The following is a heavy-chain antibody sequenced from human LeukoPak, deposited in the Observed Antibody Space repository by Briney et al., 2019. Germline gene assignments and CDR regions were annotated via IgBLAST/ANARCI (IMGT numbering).Heavy chain of an antibody. CDR3: ARSGYSSGWYPDAFDI. Sequence: ASVKVSCKASGYTFTGYYMHWVRQAPGQGLEWMGWINPNSGGTNYAQKFQGWVTMTRDTSISTAYMELSRLRSDDTAMYYCARSGYSSGWYPDAFDIWGQGTMVTVSS. J-gene: IGHJ3*02. D-gene: IGHD6-19*01. V-gene: IGHV1-2*04. CDR2: INPNSGGT. CDR1: GYTFTGYY.